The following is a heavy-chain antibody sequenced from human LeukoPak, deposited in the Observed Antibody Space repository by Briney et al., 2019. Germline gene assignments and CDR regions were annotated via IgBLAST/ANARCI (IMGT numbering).Heavy chain of an antibody. V-gene: IGHV3-7*01. J-gene: IGHJ4*02. CDR2: IRQDGTE. Sequence: GGSLRLSCAASGFTFRRHWMSWVRQAPGKGPEWVAHIRQDGTEYYVDSVKGRFIISRDNAKNSLYLQMNSLRAEDTAVYTCVRGPDYGDRLDYFDNWGQGTLVTVSS. CDR1: GFTFRRHW. CDR3: VRGPDYGDRLDYFDN. D-gene: IGHD4-17*01.